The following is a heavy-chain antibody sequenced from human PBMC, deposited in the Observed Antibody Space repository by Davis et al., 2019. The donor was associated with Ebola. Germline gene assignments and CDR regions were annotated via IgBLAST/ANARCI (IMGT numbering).Heavy chain of an antibody. D-gene: IGHD4-17*01. CDR3: ANGPLLTTVTHFDY. CDR1: GFTFSSYW. CDR2: IKQDGSEK. V-gene: IGHV3-7*01. J-gene: IGHJ4*02. Sequence: GGSLRLSCAASGFTFSSYWMSWARRAPGKGLEWVANIKQDGSEKYYVDSVKGRFTISRDNSKNTLYLQMNSLKAEDTAVYYCANGPLLTTVTHFDYWGQGTLVTVSS.